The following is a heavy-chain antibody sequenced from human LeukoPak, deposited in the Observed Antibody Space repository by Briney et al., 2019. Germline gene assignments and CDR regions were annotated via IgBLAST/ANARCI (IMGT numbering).Heavy chain of an antibody. V-gene: IGHV3-21*01. CDR2: ISAGSSYI. J-gene: IGHJ3*02. Sequence: GSLRLSCAASGFTFSSYSMNWVRQAPGKGLEWVSSISAGSSYIYYADSVKGRFTISRDNAKNSLYLQMNSLRAEDTAVYYCARDQIARSIDAFDIWGQGTMVTVSS. D-gene: IGHD2/OR15-2a*01. CDR1: GFTFSSYS. CDR3: ARDQIARSIDAFDI.